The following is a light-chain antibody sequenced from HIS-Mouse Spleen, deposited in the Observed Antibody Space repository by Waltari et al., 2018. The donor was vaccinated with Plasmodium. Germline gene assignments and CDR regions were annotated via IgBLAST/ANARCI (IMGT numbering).Light chain of an antibody. Sequence: QSALTQPPSASGSPGQSVTIPCTGTSRAVGGSNYVSWYQQPPGKAPKLMIYEVSKRPSGVPDRFSGSKSGNTASLTVSGLQAEDEADYYCSSYAGSNNLVFGGGTKLTVL. V-gene: IGLV2-8*01. CDR1: SRAVGGSNY. CDR3: SSYAGSNNLV. J-gene: IGLJ2*01. CDR2: EVS.